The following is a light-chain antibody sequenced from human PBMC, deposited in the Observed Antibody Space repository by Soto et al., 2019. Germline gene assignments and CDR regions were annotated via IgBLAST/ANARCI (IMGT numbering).Light chain of an antibody. Sequence: QSALTQPPSASGSPGQSVTISCTGTSSAVSAYNYVSWYQQHPAKAPKLIIYEVTKRPSGVPARFSGSKSGRTVFLTVSGLQAEDEADYYCGSYAGSDYVLFGGGTKVTVL. V-gene: IGLV2-8*01. J-gene: IGLJ2*01. CDR1: SSAVSAYNY. CDR3: GSYAGSDYVL. CDR2: EVT.